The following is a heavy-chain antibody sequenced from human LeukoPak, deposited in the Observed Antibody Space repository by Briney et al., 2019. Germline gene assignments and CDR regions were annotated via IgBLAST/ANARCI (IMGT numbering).Heavy chain of an antibody. D-gene: IGHD2-15*01. CDR3: ARYCSGGSCYPGTGFDP. Sequence: PGESLKISCKGSGYSFTSYWIGWVRQMPGKGLEWMGIIYPGDSDTRYSPSFQGQVTISADKSISTAYLQWSSLKASDTAMYYCARYCSGGSCYPGTGFDPWGQGTLVTVSS. CDR2: IYPGDSDT. J-gene: IGHJ5*02. CDR1: GYSFTSYW. V-gene: IGHV5-51*01.